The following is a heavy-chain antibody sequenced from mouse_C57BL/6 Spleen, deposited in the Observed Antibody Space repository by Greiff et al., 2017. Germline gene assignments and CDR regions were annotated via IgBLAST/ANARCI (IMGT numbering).Heavy chain of an antibody. CDR1: GYTFTSYW. CDR3: ARWDTTEERGYFDV. Sequence: QVQLKQPGAELVKPGASVKLSCKASGYTFTSYWMHWVKQRPGRGLEWIGRIDPNSGGTKYNEKFKSKATLTVDKPSSTAYMQLSSLTSEDSAVYYCARWDTTEERGYFDVWGTGTTVTVSS. D-gene: IGHD1-1*01. CDR2: IDPNSGGT. V-gene: IGHV1-72*01. J-gene: IGHJ1*03.